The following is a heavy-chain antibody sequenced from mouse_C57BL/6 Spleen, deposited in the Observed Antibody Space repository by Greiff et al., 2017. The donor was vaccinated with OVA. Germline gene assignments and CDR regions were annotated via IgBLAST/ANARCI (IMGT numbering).Heavy chain of an antibody. Sequence: VQLQQPGTELARPGASVKLSCKASGYTFTSYGISWVKQRTGQGLEWIGEIYPRSGNTYYNEKFKGKATLTADKSSSTAYMELRSLTSEDSAVYFCARKVDYWGQGTSVTVSS. CDR3: ARKVDY. CDR1: GYTFTSYG. V-gene: IGHV1-81*01. J-gene: IGHJ4*01. CDR2: IYPRSGNT.